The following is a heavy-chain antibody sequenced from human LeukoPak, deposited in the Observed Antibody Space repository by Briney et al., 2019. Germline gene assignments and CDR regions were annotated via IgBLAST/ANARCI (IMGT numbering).Heavy chain of an antibody. CDR1: GFNFSSYW. Sequence: PGGSLRLSCAAVGFNFSSYWMTWVRQAPGKGLEWVANIKKDGTEKYYVDSVKGRFTISRDSAKNSLYLQMNSLRAVDTAVYFCARPTTVTMVDAFDIWGLGTMVTVSS. J-gene: IGHJ3*02. CDR3: ARPTTVTMVDAFDI. V-gene: IGHV3-7*04. D-gene: IGHD4-17*01. CDR2: IKKDGTEK.